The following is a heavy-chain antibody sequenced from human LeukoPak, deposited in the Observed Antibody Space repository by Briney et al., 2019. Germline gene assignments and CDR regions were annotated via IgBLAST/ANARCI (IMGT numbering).Heavy chain of an antibody. CDR2: IWYDGSNK. CDR1: GFSFNSYG. Sequence: PGGSLRLSCAASGFSFNSYGMHGVRQAPGKGLEWVAVIWYDGSNKYYADSVKGRSTISRDNSKNTLYLQMNSLRAEDTAVYYCARDRNDYGDYGLFYWGQGTLVTVSS. CDR3: ARDRNDYGDYGLFY. J-gene: IGHJ4*02. V-gene: IGHV3-33*01. D-gene: IGHD4-17*01.